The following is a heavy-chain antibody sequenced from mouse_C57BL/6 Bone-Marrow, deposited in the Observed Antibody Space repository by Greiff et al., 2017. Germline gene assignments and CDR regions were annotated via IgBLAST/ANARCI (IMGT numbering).Heavy chain of an antibody. CDR2: IRLKSDNYAT. CDR3: TGGYGGYLDY. J-gene: IGHJ2*01. CDR1: GFTFSNYW. V-gene: IGHV6-3*01. D-gene: IGHD2-14*01. Sequence: EVQGVESGGGLVQPGGSMKLSCVASGFTFSNYWMNWVRQSPEKGLEWVAQIRLKSDNYATHYAESVKGRFTISRDDSKSSVYLQMNNLRAEDTGMYYCTGGYGGYLDYWGQGTTLTVSS.